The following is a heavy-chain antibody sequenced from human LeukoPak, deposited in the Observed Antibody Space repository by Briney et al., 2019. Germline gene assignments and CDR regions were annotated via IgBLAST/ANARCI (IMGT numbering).Heavy chain of an antibody. J-gene: IGHJ4*02. CDR3: AKWKYSNSGIDDY. D-gene: IGHD6-6*01. V-gene: IGHV3-23*01. CDR1: GFTFSSYA. CDR2: ISGSGDNT. Sequence: GGSLRLSCAASGFTFSSYAMSWVRQVPGKGLEWVSVISGSGDNTYYADFVKGRFTISRDNSKNMLYLQMNSLRAEDTAVYYCAKWKYSNSGIDDYWGQGTLVTVSS.